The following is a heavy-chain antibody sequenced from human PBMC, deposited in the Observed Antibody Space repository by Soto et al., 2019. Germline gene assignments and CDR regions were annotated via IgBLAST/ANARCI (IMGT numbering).Heavy chain of an antibody. Sequence: ASVKVSCKASGYTFTSYGISWVRQAPGQGLEWMGWISAYSGNTNYAQKLQGRVTMTTDTSTSTAYMELRSLTSDDTAVYYCAREYISSWYNWFDPWGQGTLVTVSS. V-gene: IGHV1-18*01. CDR1: GYTFTSYG. D-gene: IGHD6-13*01. J-gene: IGHJ5*02. CDR2: ISAYSGNT. CDR3: AREYISSWYNWFDP.